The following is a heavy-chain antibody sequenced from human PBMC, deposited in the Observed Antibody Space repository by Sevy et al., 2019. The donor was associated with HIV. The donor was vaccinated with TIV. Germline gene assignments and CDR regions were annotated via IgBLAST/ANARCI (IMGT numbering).Heavy chain of an antibody. V-gene: IGHV3-23*01. Sequence: GGSLRLSCAASGFTFSSYAMSWVRQAPGKGLEWVSAISGSGYLTYYTDSGKGRFTSSRDNSKNTLYLQMNGLRAEDTAVYYCAKEGGGYYYDSSGLFDYWGQGTLVTVSS. D-gene: IGHD3-22*01. CDR2: ISGSGYLT. CDR1: GFTFSSYA. CDR3: AKEGGGYYYDSSGLFDY. J-gene: IGHJ4*02.